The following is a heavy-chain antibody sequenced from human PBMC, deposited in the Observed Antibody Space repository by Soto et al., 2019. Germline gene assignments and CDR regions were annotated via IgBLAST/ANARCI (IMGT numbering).Heavy chain of an antibody. J-gene: IGHJ5*02. CDR3: ARGVGVAGRGNTMFDP. Sequence: ASVKVSCKVSGYTLTELSMHWVRQAPGKGLEWMGGFDPEDGETIYAQKFRGRVTMTGDTSTDTAYMELSSLRSDDTAVYYCARGVGVAGRGNTMFDPWGQGTLVTVSS. D-gene: IGHD6-19*01. V-gene: IGHV1-24*01. CDR2: FDPEDGET. CDR1: GYTLTELS.